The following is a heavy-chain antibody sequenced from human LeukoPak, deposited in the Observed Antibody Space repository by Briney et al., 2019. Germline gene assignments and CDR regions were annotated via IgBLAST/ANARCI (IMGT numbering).Heavy chain of an antibody. V-gene: IGHV3-23*01. CDR2: ISGSGGST. CDR3: AKGRTYECYYGMDV. CDR1: GFTFNSYA. Sequence: GGSLRLSCAASGFTFNSYAMSWVRQAPAKGLEWVSIISGSGGSTYYADSVKGRFTISRDNSRNTLYLQMNSLRAEDTAVYSCAKGRTYECYYGMDVWGQGTTVTVSS. D-gene: IGHD2-8*01. J-gene: IGHJ6*02.